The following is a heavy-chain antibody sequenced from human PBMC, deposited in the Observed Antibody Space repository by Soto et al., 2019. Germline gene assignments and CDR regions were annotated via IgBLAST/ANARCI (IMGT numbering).Heavy chain of an antibody. CDR1: GFTFSSYA. CDR2: ISGSGGST. V-gene: IGHV3-23*01. CDR3: AKPSDVDTAMVPTSYYYYYGMDV. Sequence: GGSLRLSCAASGFTFSSYAMSWVRQAPGKGLEWISAISGSGGSTYYADSVKGRFTISRDNSKNTLCLQMNSLRAEDTAVYYCAKPSDVDTAMVPTSYYYYYGMDVWGQGTTVTVSS. D-gene: IGHD5-18*01. J-gene: IGHJ6*02.